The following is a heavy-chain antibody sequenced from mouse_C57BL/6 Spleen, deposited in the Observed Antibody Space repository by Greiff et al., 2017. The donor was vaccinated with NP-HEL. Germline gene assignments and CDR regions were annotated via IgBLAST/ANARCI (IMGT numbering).Heavy chain of an antibody. CDR2: IRNKANGYTT. J-gene: IGHJ1*03. D-gene: IGHD1-1*01. V-gene: IGHV7-3*01. Sequence: EVKLMESGGGLVQPGGSLSLSCAASGFTFTDYYMSWVRQPPGKALEWLGFIRNKANGYTTEYSASVKGRFTISRDNSQSILYLQMNALRAEDSATYYCARFYYYGSIWYFDVWGTGTTVTVSS. CDR1: GFTFTDYY. CDR3: ARFYYYGSIWYFDV.